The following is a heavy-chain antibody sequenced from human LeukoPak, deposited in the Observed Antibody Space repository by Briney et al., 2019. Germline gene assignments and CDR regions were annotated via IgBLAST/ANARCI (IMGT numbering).Heavy chain of an antibody. D-gene: IGHD3-22*01. Sequence: PGGSLRLSCAASGFTFSSYGMHWVRQAPGKGLEWVANIKQDGSEKYYVDSVKGRFTISRDNAKNSLYLQMNSLRAEDTAVYYCARSLWSSGYTSGYWGQGTLVTVSS. V-gene: IGHV3-7*01. J-gene: IGHJ4*02. CDR3: ARSLWSSGYTSGY. CDR1: GFTFSSYG. CDR2: IKQDGSEK.